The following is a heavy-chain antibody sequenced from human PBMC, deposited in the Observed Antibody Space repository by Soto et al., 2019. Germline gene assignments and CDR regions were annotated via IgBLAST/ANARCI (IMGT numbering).Heavy chain of an antibody. CDR1: CASISSSNC. D-gene: IGHD6-19*01. Sequence: SETLSLTCAISCASISSSNCWNLVRQSAGKGLEWIGEIFQSGSTNYNPSFKSRVTISMDKPKNQFSLKLSSVTAADTAMYYCAKIAVSGPFDYWGQGILVTVSS. J-gene: IGHJ4*02. V-gene: IGHV4-4*02. CDR3: AKIAVSGPFDY. CDR2: IFQSGST.